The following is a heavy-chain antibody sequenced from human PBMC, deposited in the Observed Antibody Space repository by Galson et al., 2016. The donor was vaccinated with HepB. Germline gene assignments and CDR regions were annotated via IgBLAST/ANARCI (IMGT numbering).Heavy chain of an antibody. CDR3: VRDGGSGSPYGLDV. D-gene: IGHD3-10*01. Sequence: SLRLSCAASGFTFSNHDMHWVRQVRGKGLEWLSVIATTGDPYYSGSVKGRFTISRENAKNSLYLQLNSLRAGDTAVYYCVRDGGSGSPYGLDVWGQGTMVTVSS. CDR1: GFTFSNHD. V-gene: IGHV3-13*05. CDR2: IATTGDP. J-gene: IGHJ6*02.